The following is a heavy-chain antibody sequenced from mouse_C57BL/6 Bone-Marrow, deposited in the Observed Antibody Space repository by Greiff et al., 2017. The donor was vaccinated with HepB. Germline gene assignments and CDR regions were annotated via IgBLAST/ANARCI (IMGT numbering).Heavy chain of an antibody. CDR3: ARWGYYGGPYYFDY. V-gene: IGHV1-7*01. CDR1: GYTFTSYW. J-gene: IGHJ2*01. Sequence: QVQLQQSGAELAKPGASVKLSCKASGYTFTSYWMHWVKQRPGQGLEWIGYINPSSGYTNYNQKFKGKATLTVDTSSSTAYMQLSSLTSEDSAVYYCARWGYYGGPYYFDYWGQGTTLTVSS. D-gene: IGHD1-1*01. CDR2: INPSSGYT.